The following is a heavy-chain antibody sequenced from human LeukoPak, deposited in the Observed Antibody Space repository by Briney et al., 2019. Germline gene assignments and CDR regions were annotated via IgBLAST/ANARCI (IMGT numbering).Heavy chain of an antibody. J-gene: IGHJ4*02. V-gene: IGHV3-30*02. D-gene: IGHD3-10*01. Sequence: GGSLRLSCAASGFTFSSYGMHWVRQAPGKGLEWVAFIQYNGNNKYYTDSVKGRFTISRDNSKNTLYLQMNSLRAEDTAVYYCGKDRVPVLWFGELLDYWGQGTLVTVSS. CDR2: IQYNGNNK. CDR3: GKDRVPVLWFGELLDY. CDR1: GFTFSSYG.